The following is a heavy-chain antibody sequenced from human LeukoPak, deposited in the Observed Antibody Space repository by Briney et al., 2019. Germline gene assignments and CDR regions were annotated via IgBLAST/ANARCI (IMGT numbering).Heavy chain of an antibody. D-gene: IGHD1-26*01. CDR2: IKEDGSEK. CDR3: ARAPNSGSRAYYFDY. Sequence: GGSLRLSCAASGFTFSLYWMAWVRQAPGKGLEWVANIKEDGSEKYYVDSVKGRFTISRDNSKNTLYLQMNSLRTEDTAVYYCARAPNSGSRAYYFDYWGQGTLVTVSS. V-gene: IGHV3-7*01. J-gene: IGHJ4*02. CDR1: GFTFSLYW.